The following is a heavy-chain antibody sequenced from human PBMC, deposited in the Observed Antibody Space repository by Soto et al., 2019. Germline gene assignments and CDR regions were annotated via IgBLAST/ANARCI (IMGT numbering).Heavy chain of an antibody. CDR2: VSAGGDMT. Sequence: GGSLRLSCAASGFTFSSYAMSWVRQAPGKGLEWVSSVSAGGDMTYYSDSVKGRFTISRDNSNNMLFLQMNSLRIEDTALYYCARGDRGGSGSPASYYYSGLDVWGQGTTVTVSS. CDR1: GFTFSSYA. CDR3: ARGDRGGSGSPASYYYSGLDV. J-gene: IGHJ6*02. V-gene: IGHV3-23*01. D-gene: IGHD2-15*01.